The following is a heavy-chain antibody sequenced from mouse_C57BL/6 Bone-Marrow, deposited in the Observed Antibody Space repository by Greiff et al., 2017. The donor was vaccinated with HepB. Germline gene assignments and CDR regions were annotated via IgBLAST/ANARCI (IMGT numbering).Heavy chain of an antibody. Sequence: VQLKQSGAELVKPGASVKLSCTASGFNIKDYYMHWVKQRTEQGLEWIGRIDPEDGETKYAPKFQGKATITADTSSNTAYLQLSSLTSEDTAVYYCANGVESLEGWDYWFAYWGQGTLVTVSA. V-gene: IGHV14-2*01. D-gene: IGHD3-3*01. CDR2: IDPEDGET. CDR3: ANGVESLEGWDYWFAY. CDR1: GFNIKDYY. J-gene: IGHJ3*01.